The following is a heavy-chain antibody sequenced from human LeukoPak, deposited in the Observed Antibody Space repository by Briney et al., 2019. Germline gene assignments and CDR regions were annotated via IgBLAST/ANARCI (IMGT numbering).Heavy chain of an antibody. CDR3: ARPRGCGSARCNNFDY. Sequence: GGSLRLFCVVSGFDFSGFSVSWVPEARGEGLEWVAIMDEYGSDIFYVESVKGRFIISRANARNSPYLQMNNLRAEDTAVYYCARPRGCGSARCNNFDYWGQGTLVTVSS. V-gene: IGHV3-7*01. CDR1: GFDFSGFS. J-gene: IGHJ4*02. CDR2: MDEYGSDI. D-gene: IGHD2-2*01.